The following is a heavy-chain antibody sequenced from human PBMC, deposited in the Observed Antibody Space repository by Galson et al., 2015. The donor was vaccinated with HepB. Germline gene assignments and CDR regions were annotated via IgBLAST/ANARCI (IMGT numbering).Heavy chain of an antibody. V-gene: IGHV1-18*01. CDR2: ISAYNGNT. CDR1: GYTFSNYG. Sequence: SVKVSCKASGYTFSNYGVNWVRQAPGTGLEWLGWISAYNGNTKAAQKFQGRVTMTTDTSTSTAYLGLRSLRSDDTAVYYCARDREYQAPPPLWFDPWGQGTLVTVSS. CDR3: ARDREYQAPPPLWFDP. D-gene: IGHD2-2*01. J-gene: IGHJ5*02.